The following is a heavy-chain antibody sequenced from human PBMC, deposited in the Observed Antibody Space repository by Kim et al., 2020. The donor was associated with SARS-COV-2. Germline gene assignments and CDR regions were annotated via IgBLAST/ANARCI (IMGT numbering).Heavy chain of an antibody. J-gene: IGHJ4*02. Sequence: NYNPSLKRRVTISVDTSKNQFSLKLSSVTAADTAVYYCARGALPQAGLDYWGQGTLVTVSS. CDR3: ARGALPQAGLDY. V-gene: IGHV4-34*01. D-gene: IGHD6-25*01.